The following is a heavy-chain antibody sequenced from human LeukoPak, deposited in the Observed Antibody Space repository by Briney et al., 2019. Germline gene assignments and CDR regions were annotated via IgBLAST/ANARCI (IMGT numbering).Heavy chain of an antibody. CDR3: ARPYYDILTGSNWFDP. J-gene: IGHJ5*01. CDR2: VSYSGST. V-gene: IGHV4-39*01. D-gene: IGHD3-9*01. CDR1: GGSISSGTFY. Sequence: SETLSLTCSVSGGSISSGTFYWGWLRQPPGKGLEWIGRVSYSGSTYYNPSLESRVTISLDTSKNQFSLKLSSVTAADTAVYYCARPYYDILTGSNWFDPWGQGTLVTVSS.